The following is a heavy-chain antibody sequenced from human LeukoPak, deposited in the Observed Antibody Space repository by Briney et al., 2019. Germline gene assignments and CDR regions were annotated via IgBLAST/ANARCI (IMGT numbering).Heavy chain of an antibody. CDR2: ISSSGGSI. J-gene: IGHJ4*02. CDR3: ARAEDTDY. CDR1: RFTYRSYE. Sequence: GGSLRLSCPASRFTYRSYEMNWVRQAPGKGLEWVSYISSSGGSIYYADSVKGRFTISRDNAKNSLYLQMNSLRAEDTAVYYCARAEDTDYWGQGTLVTVSS. V-gene: IGHV3-48*03.